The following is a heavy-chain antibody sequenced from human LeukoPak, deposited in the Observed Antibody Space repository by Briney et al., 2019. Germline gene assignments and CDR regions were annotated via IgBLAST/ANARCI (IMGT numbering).Heavy chain of an antibody. Sequence: SETLSLTCTVSGGSISSYYWSWIRQPPGKGLEWIGYIYYSGSTNYNPSLKSRVTISVDTSKNQFSLKLSSVTAADTAVYYCAGSRSPAFSTQQLPSFDPGGQGTLVTVSS. J-gene: IGHJ5*02. D-gene: IGHD6-13*01. V-gene: IGHV4-59*01. CDR2: IYYSGST. CDR1: GGSISSYY. CDR3: AGSRSPAFSTQQLPSFDP.